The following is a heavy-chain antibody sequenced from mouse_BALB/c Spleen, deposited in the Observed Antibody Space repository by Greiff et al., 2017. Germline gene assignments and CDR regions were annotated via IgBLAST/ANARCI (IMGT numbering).Heavy chain of an antibody. V-gene: IGHV14-4*02. Sequence: VQLQQSGAELVRSGASVKLSCTASGFNIKDYYMHWVKQRPEQGLEWIGWIDPENGDTEYAPKFQGKATMTADTSSNTAYLQLSSLTSEDTAVYYCARFIASGTGFDYWGQGTTLTVSS. D-gene: IGHD4-1*01. CDR1: GFNIKDYY. CDR3: ARFIASGTGFDY. J-gene: IGHJ2*01. CDR2: IDPENGDT.